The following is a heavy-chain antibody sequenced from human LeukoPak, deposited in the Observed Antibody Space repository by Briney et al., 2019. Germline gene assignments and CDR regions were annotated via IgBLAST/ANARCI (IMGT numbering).Heavy chain of an antibody. CDR2: INHSGST. V-gene: IGHV4-34*01. Sequence: PSETLSLTCAVYGGSFSGYYWSWLRQPPGKGLEWIGEINHSGSTNYNPSFKSRVTISVDTSKNQFSLKLSSVTAADTAVYYCARGGVVVAAIFGYSYGNFDYWGQGTLVTVSS. CDR1: GGSFSGYY. D-gene: IGHD2-15*01. CDR3: ARGGVVVAAIFGYSYGNFDY. J-gene: IGHJ4*02.